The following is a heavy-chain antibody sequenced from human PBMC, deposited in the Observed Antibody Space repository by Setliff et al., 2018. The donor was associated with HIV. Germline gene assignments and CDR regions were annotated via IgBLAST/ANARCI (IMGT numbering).Heavy chain of an antibody. CDR1: GDSISRDFYY. J-gene: IGHJ3*02. V-gene: IGHV4-61*09. CDR2: IYTNGRT. CDR3: ARNDAFDI. Sequence: SETLSLTCTVSGDSISRDFYYWNWIRQPAGKGLEWIGHIYTNGRTHYNPSLKSRVTISMDTSKNQFSLKLSSVTAADTAVYYCARNDAFDIWGQGTLVTVPS.